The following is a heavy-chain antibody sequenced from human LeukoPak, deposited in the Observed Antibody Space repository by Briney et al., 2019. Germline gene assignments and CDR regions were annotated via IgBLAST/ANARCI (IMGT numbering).Heavy chain of an antibody. CDR2: IYYSGST. J-gene: IGHJ4*02. CDR3: ARVDTYGCERXDX. V-gene: IGHV4-59*01. D-gene: IGHD5-18*01. CDR1: GDSINTYY. Sequence: SETLSLTCTVSGDSINTYYWSWIRQPPGKGLEWIGYIYYSGSTDYNPSPKSRVTMSVHTSKSQCSLKLSSVHAADTAVYYCARVDTYGCERXDXXGQGXLVTVS.